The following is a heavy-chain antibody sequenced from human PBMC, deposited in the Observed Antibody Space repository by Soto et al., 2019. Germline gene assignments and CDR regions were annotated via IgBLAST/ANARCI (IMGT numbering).Heavy chain of an antibody. J-gene: IGHJ5*02. Sequence: QVQLVESGGGVVQPGRSLTLSCVASGFTLSNYGMHWVRQAPGKGLEWVAVIWYDGTTKYSADSVKGRFSISRDNSKNALFLQLSSLRAEDTAVYYCARNVGSSGSSRWFDNWGQGTLVTVSS. CDR2: IWYDGTTK. D-gene: IGHD3-10*01. CDR3: ARNVGSSGSSRWFDN. CDR1: GFTLSNYG. V-gene: IGHV3-33*01.